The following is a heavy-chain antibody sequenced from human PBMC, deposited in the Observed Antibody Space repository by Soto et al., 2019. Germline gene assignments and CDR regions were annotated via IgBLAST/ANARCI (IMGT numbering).Heavy chain of an antibody. Sequence: SETLSLTCTVSDGPINSYFWSWIRQPPGKGLEWIGYIHYSGSSNYNPSLKSRVTMSVDSSKNQFSLELSSLTAADTAVYYCARVNQLAPKRNAFDIWGQGTKVTVSS. V-gene: IGHV4-59*01. D-gene: IGHD1-1*01. CDR2: IHYSGSS. J-gene: IGHJ3*02. CDR1: DGPINSYF. CDR3: ARVNQLAPKRNAFDI.